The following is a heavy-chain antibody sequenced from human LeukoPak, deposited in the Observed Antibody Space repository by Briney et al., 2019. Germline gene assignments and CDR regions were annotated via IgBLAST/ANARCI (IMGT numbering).Heavy chain of an antibody. J-gene: IGHJ4*02. CDR1: GYTFTSYG. CDR2: ISAYNGHT. Sequence: GASVKVSCKASGYTFTSYGISWVRQAPGQGLEWMGWISAYNGHTNSAQKLQGRVTMTTDTSTSTAYMELRSLRSDDTAVHYCARRASGYSSGWYEYGSDYWGQGTLVTVSS. CDR3: ARRASGYSSGWYEYGSDY. D-gene: IGHD6-19*01. V-gene: IGHV1-18*01.